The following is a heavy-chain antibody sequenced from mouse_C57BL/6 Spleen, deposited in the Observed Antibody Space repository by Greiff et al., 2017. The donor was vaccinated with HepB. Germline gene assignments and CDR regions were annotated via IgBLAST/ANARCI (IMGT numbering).Heavy chain of an antibody. D-gene: IGHD3-2*02. Sequence: VQLQQSGPELVKPGASVKIPCKASGYTFTDYNMDWVKQSHGKSLEWIGDINPNNGGTIYNQKFKGKATLTVDKSSSTAYMELRSLTSEDTAVYYCARRGTAQATAWFAYWGQGTLVTVSA. V-gene: IGHV1-18*01. J-gene: IGHJ3*01. CDR2: INPNNGGT. CDR1: GYTFTDYN. CDR3: ARRGTAQATAWFAY.